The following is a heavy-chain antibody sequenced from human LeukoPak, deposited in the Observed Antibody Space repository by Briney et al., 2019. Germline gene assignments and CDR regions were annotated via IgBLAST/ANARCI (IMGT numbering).Heavy chain of an antibody. CDR3: VKDLTGTWSFDY. V-gene: IGHV3-64D*06. CDR1: GLTFSNHF. CDR2: IGPNGAST. D-gene: IGHD3-9*01. Sequence: GGSLRLSCSTSGLTFSNHFMHWGRQAPGKGLEYVSSIGPNGASTLYADSVKGRFTISRDNSKNALYLQLTSLRLEDTALYYCVKDLTGTWSFDYWGQGALVTVSS. J-gene: IGHJ4*02.